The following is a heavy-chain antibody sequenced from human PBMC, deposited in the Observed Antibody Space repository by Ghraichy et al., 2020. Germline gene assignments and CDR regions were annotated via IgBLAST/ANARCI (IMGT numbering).Heavy chain of an antibody. V-gene: IGHV4-39*01. J-gene: IGHJ4*02. CDR2: IYYSGST. CDR1: GDSFNSSNYY. Sequence: SETLSLTCTVSGDSFNSSNYYWGWVRQPPGKGLEWIGSIYYSGSTYYDPSLKSRVTISVDTSKNQFSLKLHSVTAADTAVYFCARHMVRGYYFDTWGQGALVSVSS. CDR3: ARHMVRGYYFDT. D-gene: IGHD3-10*01.